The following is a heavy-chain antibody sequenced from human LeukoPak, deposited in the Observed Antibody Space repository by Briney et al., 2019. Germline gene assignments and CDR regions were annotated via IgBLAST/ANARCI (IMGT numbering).Heavy chain of an antibody. Sequence: PSETLSLTCGVYGCTFSGYYWSWTRQPPGKGLERIGEINHSGSTNYNPSLKSRVTISVDKSKNQFSLKLSSVTAADTAVYYCARGGSGSYYIPFDYWGQGTLVTVSS. V-gene: IGHV4-34*01. J-gene: IGHJ4*02. CDR3: ARGGSGSYYIPFDY. D-gene: IGHD3-10*01. CDR1: GCTFSGYY. CDR2: INHSGST.